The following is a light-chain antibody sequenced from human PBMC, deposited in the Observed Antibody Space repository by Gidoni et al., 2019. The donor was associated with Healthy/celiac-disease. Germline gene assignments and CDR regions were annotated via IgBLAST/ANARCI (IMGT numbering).Light chain of an antibody. CDR3: QQSYSTPSWT. V-gene: IGKV1-39*01. CDR2: AAS. Sequence: DIQMTQSPSSLSASVGDRVTITCRASQSISSYLNWYQQKPGKATKLLIYAASSVQSGVPSRFSGSGAGTDFTLPISSLQPADFATYYCQQSYSTPSWTFGQGTKVEIK. J-gene: IGKJ1*01. CDR1: QSISSY.